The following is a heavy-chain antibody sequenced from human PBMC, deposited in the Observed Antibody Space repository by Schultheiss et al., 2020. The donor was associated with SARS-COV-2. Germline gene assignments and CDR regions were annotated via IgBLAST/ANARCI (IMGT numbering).Heavy chain of an antibody. D-gene: IGHD6-19*01. V-gene: IGHV4-59*12. Sequence: SETLSLTCTVSGGSISSYYWSWIRQPPGKGLEWIGYIYYSGSTYYNPSLKSRVTISVDTSKNQFSLKLSSVTAADTAVYYCARVGLAVAGILGCWGQGTLVTVSS. J-gene: IGHJ4*02. CDR1: GGSISSYY. CDR2: IYYSGST. CDR3: ARVGLAVAGILGC.